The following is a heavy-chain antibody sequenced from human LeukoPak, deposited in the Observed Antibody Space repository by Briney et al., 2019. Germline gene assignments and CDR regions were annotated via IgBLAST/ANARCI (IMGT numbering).Heavy chain of an antibody. V-gene: IGHV4-38-2*01. CDR1: GYSISSGYY. J-gene: IGHJ5*02. D-gene: IGHD1-1*01. CDR2: IYHSGNT. CDR3: ARHSNWNPNWFDP. Sequence: SETLSLXCAVSGYSISSGYYWGWIRQPPGKGLEWIGSIYHSGNTYYNPSLKSRVTISVDTSKNQFSLKLSSVAAADTAVYYCARHSNWNPNWFDPWGQGTLVTVSS.